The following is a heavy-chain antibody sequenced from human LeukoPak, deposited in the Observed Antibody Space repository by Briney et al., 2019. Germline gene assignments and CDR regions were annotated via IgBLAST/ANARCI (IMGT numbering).Heavy chain of an antibody. CDR3: ARGRDHAFDI. CDR1: GLAFSSSA. Sequence: GGSLRLSCAASGLAFSSSAMNWVRQTPGKGLAWLSYSSASSSDVYYADSVKGRFTISRDNAKSSLYLQMNSLTAEDTAIYFCARGRDHAFDIWGQGTRVTVSS. V-gene: IGHV3-48*01. CDR2: SSASSSDV. J-gene: IGHJ3*02.